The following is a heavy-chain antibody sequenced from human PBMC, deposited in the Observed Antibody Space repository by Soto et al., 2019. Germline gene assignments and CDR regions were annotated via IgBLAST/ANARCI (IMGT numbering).Heavy chain of an antibody. J-gene: IGHJ6*02. CDR2: IYYSGST. V-gene: IGHV4-39*01. CDR3: ASTDRSGYEYYYYYGMDV. D-gene: IGHD5-12*01. Sequence: SETLSLTXTVSGGSISSSSYYWGWIRQPPGKGLEWIGSIYYSGSTYYNPSLKSRVTISVDTSKNQFSLKLSSVTAADTAVYYCASTDRSGYEYYYYYGMDVWGQGTTVTVSS. CDR1: GGSISSSSYY.